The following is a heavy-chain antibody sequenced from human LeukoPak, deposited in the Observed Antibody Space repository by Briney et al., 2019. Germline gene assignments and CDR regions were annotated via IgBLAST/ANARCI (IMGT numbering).Heavy chain of an antibody. V-gene: IGHV3-53*01. CDR3: ARDRVGYSGYDWAS. CDR2: IYSGGNT. Sequence: GGSLRLSCAASGFTDSSNYMSWVRQAPGKGLEWVSLIYSGGNTYYADSVKGRFTISRDNSKNTLYLQMNSLRAEDTAVYYCARDRVGYSGYDWASWGQGTLVTVSS. J-gene: IGHJ4*02. D-gene: IGHD5-12*01. CDR1: GFTDSSNY.